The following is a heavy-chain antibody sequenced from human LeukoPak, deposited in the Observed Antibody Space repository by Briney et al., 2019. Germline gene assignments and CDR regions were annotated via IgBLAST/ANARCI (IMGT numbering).Heavy chain of an antibody. D-gene: IGHD3-3*01. CDR2: INSDGSST. Sequence: PGGSLRLSCAASGFTFSSYWMHWVRQAPGKGLVWVSRINSDGSSTSYADSVKGRFTISRDNAKNTLYLQMNSLRAEDTAVYYCTRDPEWFFWFDPWGQGTLVTVSS. J-gene: IGHJ5*02. CDR3: TRDPEWFFWFDP. V-gene: IGHV3-74*01. CDR1: GFTFSSYW.